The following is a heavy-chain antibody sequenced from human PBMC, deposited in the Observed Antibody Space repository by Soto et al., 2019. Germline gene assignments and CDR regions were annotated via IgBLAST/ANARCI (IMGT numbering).Heavy chain of an antibody. V-gene: IGHV4-4*07. Sequence: SETLSLTCTVSGGSLNKYYWSWIRQPDGKGLEWIGRISTRGNVVSKVSLRSRLTMSVDPSKNQFSLRLTSVTAADTAVYYCATVLRYCSSNGCHRGFDYWGQGTLVTVCS. CDR2: ISTRGNV. J-gene: IGHJ4*02. D-gene: IGHD2-2*01. CDR1: GGSLNKYY. CDR3: ATVLRYCSSNGCHRGFDY.